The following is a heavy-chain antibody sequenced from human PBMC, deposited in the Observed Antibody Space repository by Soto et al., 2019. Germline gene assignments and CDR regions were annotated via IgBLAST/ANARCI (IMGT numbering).Heavy chain of an antibody. CDR3: AGLYPYESSGYHINF. D-gene: IGHD3-22*01. J-gene: IGHJ4*02. CDR1: GGSISSYY. Sequence: SETLSLTCTVSGGSISSYYWSWIRQPPGKGLEWIGYIYYSGSTNYNPSLRSRVTISVDTSKNQFSLKLRSVTAADTAVFYCAGLYPYESSGYHINFSGQGALVTVSS. V-gene: IGHV4-59*08. CDR2: IYYSGST.